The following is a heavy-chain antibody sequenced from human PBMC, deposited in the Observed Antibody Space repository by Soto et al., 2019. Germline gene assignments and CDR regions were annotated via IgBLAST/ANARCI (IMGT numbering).Heavy chain of an antibody. J-gene: IGHJ4*02. CDR2: IFHTGTT. Sequence: SETLSLTCTVSGGSISSGYCCAWSRPPPGMLLEWVASIFHTGTTYYNPFLTSRVIISLDTTKNQFSLQLTSVTAADSAVYYCAGTDDGDYCPCWGQGTLVIVSS. V-gene: IGHV4-38-2*02. CDR1: GGSISSGYC. CDR3: AGTDDGDYCPC. D-gene: IGHD2-21*02.